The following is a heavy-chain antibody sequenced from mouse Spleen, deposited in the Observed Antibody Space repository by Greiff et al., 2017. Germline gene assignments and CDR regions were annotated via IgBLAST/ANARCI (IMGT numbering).Heavy chain of an antibody. V-gene: IGHV5-12-2*01. CDR2: ISNGGGST. D-gene: IGHD4-1*01. J-gene: IGHJ3*01. Sequence: EVMLVESGGGLVQPGGSLKLSCAASGFTFSSYTMSWVRQTPEKRLEWVAYISNGGGSTYYPDTVKGRFTISRDNAKNTLYLQMSSLKSEDTAMYYCARGELGPAWFAYWGQGTLVTVSA. CDR1: GFTFSSYT. CDR3: ARGELGPAWFAY.